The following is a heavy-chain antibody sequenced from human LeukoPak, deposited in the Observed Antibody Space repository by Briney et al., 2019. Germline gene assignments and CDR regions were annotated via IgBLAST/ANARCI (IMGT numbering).Heavy chain of an antibody. CDR2: INPSGGST. D-gene: IGHD4-17*01. CDR3: ARAWFRPYGDCGVGDY. Sequence: GASVKVSCKAYAYTFTSYYMHWVRQAPGQGLEWMGIINPSGGSTSYAQKFQGRVTMTRDMSTSTVYMELSSLRSEDTAVYYCARAWFRPYGDCGVGDYWGQGTLVTVSS. J-gene: IGHJ4*02. V-gene: IGHV1-46*01. CDR1: AYTFTSYY.